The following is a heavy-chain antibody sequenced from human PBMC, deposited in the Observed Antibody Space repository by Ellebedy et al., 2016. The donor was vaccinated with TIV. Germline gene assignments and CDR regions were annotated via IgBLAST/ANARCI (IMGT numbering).Heavy chain of an antibody. J-gene: IGHJ4*02. CDR3: ARDGSSSWYPNFDY. Sequence: GESLKISCAASGFTFSSYWMHWVRQAPGKGLVWVSRINSDGSSTSYADSVKGRFTISRDNAKNTLYLQMNSLRAEDTAVYYCARDGSSSWYPNFDYWGQGTLVTVSS. V-gene: IGHV3-74*01. CDR1: GFTFSSYW. D-gene: IGHD6-13*01. CDR2: INSDGSST.